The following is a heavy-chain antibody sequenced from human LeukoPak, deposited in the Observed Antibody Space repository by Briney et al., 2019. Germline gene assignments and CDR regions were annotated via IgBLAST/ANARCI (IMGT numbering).Heavy chain of an antibody. CDR3: ARVYCSSTSCWRGYYYYMDV. CDR1: GGSISSYY. J-gene: IGHJ6*03. CDR2: IYYSGST. Sequence: SETLSLNCTVSGGSISSYYWSWIRQPPGKGLEWIGYIYYSGSTNYNPSLKSRVTISVDTSKNQFSLKLSSVTAADTAVYYCARVYCSSTSCWRGYYYYMDVWGKGTTVTVSS. V-gene: IGHV4-59*01. D-gene: IGHD2-2*01.